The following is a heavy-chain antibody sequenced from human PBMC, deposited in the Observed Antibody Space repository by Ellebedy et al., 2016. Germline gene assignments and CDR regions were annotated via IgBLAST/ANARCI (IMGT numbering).Heavy chain of an antibody. V-gene: IGHV3-30*03. CDR3: AREFWAPDESDV. CDR1: GFTFSNFG. Sequence: GGSLRLSXEASGFTFSNFGIHWVRQAPGKGLEWVALIAYHGREQFYADSVRGRFTIHRDTSRNTVTLQMGSLRAEDTAVYHCAREFWAPDESDVWGQGTTVIVSS. D-gene: IGHD7-27*01. J-gene: IGHJ3*01. CDR2: IAYHGREQ.